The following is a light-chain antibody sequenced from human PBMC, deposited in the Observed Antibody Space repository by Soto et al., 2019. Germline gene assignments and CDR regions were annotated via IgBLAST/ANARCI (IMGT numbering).Light chain of an antibody. V-gene: IGKV3-20*01. CDR3: QQYGSSRPLT. J-gene: IGKJ4*01. CDR2: DAS. CDR1: QTIRNNY. Sequence: EIVLTQSPGTLSFSPGERATLSCRASQTIRNNYLAWYQQGPGQAPRLLIYDASMRATGIPARFSGSGSGTDFTLTISRLEPEDFAVYYCQQYGSSRPLTFGGGTKVDNK.